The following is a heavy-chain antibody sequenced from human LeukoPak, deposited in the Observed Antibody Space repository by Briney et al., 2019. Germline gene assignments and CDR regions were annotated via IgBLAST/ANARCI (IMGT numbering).Heavy chain of an antibody. CDR1: EFTFSNHA. V-gene: IGHV3-23*01. Sequence: GGSLRLSCAASEFTFSNHAMTWVRQAPGKGLEWVSSISISGDRTYYADSVKGRFTISRDNSKNTVYLQMNSLGAEDTAIYYCANEIRPNDYWGQGTLATVSS. J-gene: IGHJ4*02. CDR3: ANEIRPNDY. D-gene: IGHD6-6*01. CDR2: ISISGDRT.